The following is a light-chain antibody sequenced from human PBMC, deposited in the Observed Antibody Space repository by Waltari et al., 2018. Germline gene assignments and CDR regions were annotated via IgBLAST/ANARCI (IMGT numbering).Light chain of an antibody. CDR3: QQRSNWPQYT. V-gene: IGKV3-11*01. CDR1: QSVGSH. Sequence: EVVLTQSPATLSLSPGERATLSCRASQSVGSHLVWYQQKPGQAPRLLIFDASSRATGIPVRFSGSGSGTDFTLTSSSLEPEDFAVYYCQQRSNWPQYTFGQGTKLEI. J-gene: IGKJ2*01. CDR2: DAS.